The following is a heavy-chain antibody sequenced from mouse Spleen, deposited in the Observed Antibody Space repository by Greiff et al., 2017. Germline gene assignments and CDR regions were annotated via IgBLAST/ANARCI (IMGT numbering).Heavy chain of an antibody. CDR1: GYTFTSYT. J-gene: IGHJ4*01. V-gene: IGHV1-4*01. Sequence: VKLVESGAELARPGASVKMSCKASGYTFTSYTMHWVKQRPGQGLEWIGYINPSSGYTKYNQKFKDKATLTADKSSSTAYMQLSSLTSEDSAVYYCVRWENLYYAMDYWGQGTSVTVSS. CDR2: INPSSGYT. D-gene: IGHD4-1*01. CDR3: VRWENLYYAMDY.